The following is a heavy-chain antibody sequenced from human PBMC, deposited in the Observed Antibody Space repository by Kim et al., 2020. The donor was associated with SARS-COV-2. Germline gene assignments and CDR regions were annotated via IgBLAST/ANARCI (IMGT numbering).Heavy chain of an antibody. Sequence: ASVKVSCKASGYTFTNYYIHWVRQAPGQGLEWMGIINPSGGSTSYAQKFQGRVTMTRDTSTSTVYMELSSLKSEDTAIYSCARDGYSYGRHLDFWGQGTLVTVSS. CDR3: ARDGYSYGRHLDF. CDR1: GYTFTNYY. J-gene: IGHJ4*02. CDR2: INPSGGST. D-gene: IGHD5-18*01. V-gene: IGHV1-46*01.